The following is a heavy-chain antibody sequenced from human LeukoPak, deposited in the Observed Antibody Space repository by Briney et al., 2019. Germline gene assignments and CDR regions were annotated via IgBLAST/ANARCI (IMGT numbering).Heavy chain of an antibody. CDR2: IVGSGGST. Sequence: GGSLRLSCAASGFTFSSYAMSWVRQAPGKGLEWVSTIVGSGGSTYYADSVKGRSTISRDNSKNTLYLQVNSLRAEDTAVYYCAKDRPAGDYFDYWGQGTLVTVSS. J-gene: IGHJ4*02. CDR3: AKDRPAGDYFDY. V-gene: IGHV3-23*01. CDR1: GFTFSSYA.